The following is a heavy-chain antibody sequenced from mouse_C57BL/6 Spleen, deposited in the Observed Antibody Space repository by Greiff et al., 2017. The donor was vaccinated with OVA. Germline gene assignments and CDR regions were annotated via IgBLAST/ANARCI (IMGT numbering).Heavy chain of an antibody. D-gene: IGHD2-3*01. J-gene: IGHJ1*03. V-gene: IGHV1-82*01. Sequence: QVQLQQSGPELVKPGASVKISCKASGYAFSSSWMNWVKQRPGKGLVWIGRIYPGDGDTNYTGKFKGKATLTADKSSSTSYMQLSSLTSEDSAVYFCARNGYYPYWYFDVWGTGTTVTVSS. CDR1: GYAFSSSW. CDR3: ARNGYYPYWYFDV. CDR2: IYPGDGDT.